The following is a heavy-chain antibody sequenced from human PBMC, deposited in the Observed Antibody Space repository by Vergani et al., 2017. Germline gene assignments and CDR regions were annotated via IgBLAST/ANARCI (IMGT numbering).Heavy chain of an antibody. Sequence: QVQLQESGPGLVKPSQTLSLTCTVSGGSISSGGYYWSWIRQHPGKGLEWIGYIYYSGSTYYNPSLKSRVTISVDKSKNQFSLKLSSVTAADTAVYYCASVRYSYGFGYYYYGMDVWGQGTTVTVSS. CDR1: GGSISSGGYY. CDR2: IYYSGST. D-gene: IGHD5-18*01. V-gene: IGHV4-31*03. CDR3: ASVRYSYGFGYYYYGMDV. J-gene: IGHJ6*02.